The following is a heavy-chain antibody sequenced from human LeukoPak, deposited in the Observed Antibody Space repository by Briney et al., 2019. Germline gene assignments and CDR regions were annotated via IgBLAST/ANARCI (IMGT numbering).Heavy chain of an antibody. D-gene: IGHD7-27*01. CDR2: INSDGSEG. V-gene: IGHV3-7*03. J-gene: IGHJ4*02. CDR1: GFTFSGFW. CDR3: ARGPPNWGYDY. Sequence: TGGSLRLSCAVSGFTFSGFWMSWSRQAPGKGLEWVASINSDGSEGYYADVVKGRFTISRDNAKNSLYLQINSLRAEDTAVYYCARGPPNWGYDYWGPGTLVTVSS.